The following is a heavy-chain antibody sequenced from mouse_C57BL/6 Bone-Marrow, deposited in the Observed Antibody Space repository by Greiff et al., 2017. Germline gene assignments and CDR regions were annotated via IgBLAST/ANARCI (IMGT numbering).Heavy chain of an antibody. V-gene: IGHV1-63*01. CDR2: IYPGGGYT. CDR1: GYTFTNYW. D-gene: IGHD4-1*01. Sequence: VQLQQSGAELVRPGTSVKMSCKASGYTFTNYWIGWAKQRPGHGLEWIGDIYPGGGYTNYNEKFKGKATLTADKSSSTAYMQFSSLTSEDSAIYYCARSTGYYAMDYWGQGTSVTVSS. J-gene: IGHJ4*01. CDR3: ARSTGYYAMDY.